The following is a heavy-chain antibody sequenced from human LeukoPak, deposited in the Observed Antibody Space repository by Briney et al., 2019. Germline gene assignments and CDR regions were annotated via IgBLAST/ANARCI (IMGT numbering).Heavy chain of an antibody. V-gene: IGHV4-30-4*01. CDR1: GGSLISDDSY. J-gene: IGHJ4*02. CDR2: IYYSGST. Sequence: SQTLSLTCSVSGGSLISDDSYWSWIRHPPGKGLEWIGYIYYSGSTYYNPSLESRATISIDTSKNHFSLRLSSVTAADTAVYYCARQLSNYGDYVGAFDSWGQGTLVTVSS. CDR3: ARQLSNYGDYVGAFDS. D-gene: IGHD4-17*01.